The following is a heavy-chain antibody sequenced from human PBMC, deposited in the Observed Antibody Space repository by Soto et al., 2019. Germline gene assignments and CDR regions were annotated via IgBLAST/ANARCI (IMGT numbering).Heavy chain of an antibody. V-gene: IGHV1-18*01. J-gene: IGHJ4*02. D-gene: IGHD2-15*01. CDR3: ARDRTSYMWGGYCRGGSCYYAGY. CDR2: ISAYNGNT. CDR1: GYTFTSYG. Sequence: ASVKVSCKASGYTFTSYGISWVRQAPGQGLEWMGWISAYNGNTNYAQKLQGRVTMTTDTSTSTAYMELRSLRSDDTAVYYCARDRTSYMWGGYCRGGSCYYAGYLGQAILVTVS.